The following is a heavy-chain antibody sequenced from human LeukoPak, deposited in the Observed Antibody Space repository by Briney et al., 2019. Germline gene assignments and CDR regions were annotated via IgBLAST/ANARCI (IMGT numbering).Heavy chain of an antibody. CDR3: AKGVTTVRIYYHGMDV. Sequence: GGSLRLSCAASGFTFSSFSMNWVRQAPGKGLEWVSYFSTSSGTISYADSVKGRFTISRDNAKNTLWLQMNSLRAEDTAVYYCAKGVTTVRIYYHGMDVWGQGTTITVSS. CDR1: GFTFSSFS. D-gene: IGHD4-17*01. J-gene: IGHJ6*02. CDR2: FSTSSGTI. V-gene: IGHV3-48*01.